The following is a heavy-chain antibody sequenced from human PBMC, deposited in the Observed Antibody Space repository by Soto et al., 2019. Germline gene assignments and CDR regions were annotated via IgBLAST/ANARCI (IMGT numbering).Heavy chain of an antibody. CDR2: IIPIFGTA. D-gene: IGHD6-13*01. CDR1: GGTFSSYA. Sequence: GASVKVSCKASGGTFSSYAISWVRQAPGQGLEWMGGIIPIFGTANYAQKFQGRVTITADKSTSTAYMELSSLRSEDTAVYYCARVPPFGSWRDYYYYGMDVWGQGTTVTVSS. V-gene: IGHV1-69*06. J-gene: IGHJ6*02. CDR3: ARVPPFGSWRDYYYYGMDV.